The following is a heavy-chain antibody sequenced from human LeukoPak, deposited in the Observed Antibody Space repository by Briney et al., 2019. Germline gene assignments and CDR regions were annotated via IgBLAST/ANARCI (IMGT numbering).Heavy chain of an antibody. CDR3: ARIMGRGYCSSTSCRGDWFDP. J-gene: IGHJ5*02. D-gene: IGHD2-2*01. CDR1: GGSISSSNW. V-gene: IGHV4-4*02. Sequence: PSETLSLTCAVSGGSISSSNWWSWVRQPPGRGLDWVGEIFLIGGTNYNPSLKSRVTISVDKSKNQFSLKLSSVTAADTAVYYCARIMGRGYCSSTSCRGDWFDPWGQGTLVTVSS. CDR2: IFLIGGT.